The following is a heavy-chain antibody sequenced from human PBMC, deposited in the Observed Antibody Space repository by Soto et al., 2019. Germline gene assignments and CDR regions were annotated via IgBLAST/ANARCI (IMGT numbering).Heavy chain of an antibody. CDR2: IYYSGST. CDR3: ARRRSGDLDY. Sequence: PSETLSLTCTVSGGSISSYYWSWIRQPPGKGLEWIGYIYYSGSTNYNPSLKSRVTISVDTSKNQFSLELSSVTAADTAVYYCARRRSGDLDYWGQGTLVTVSS. V-gene: IGHV4-59*08. J-gene: IGHJ4*02. D-gene: IGHD2-15*01. CDR1: GGSISSYY.